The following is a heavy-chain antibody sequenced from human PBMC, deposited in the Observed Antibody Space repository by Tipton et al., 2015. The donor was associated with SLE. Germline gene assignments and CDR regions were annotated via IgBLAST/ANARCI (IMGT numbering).Heavy chain of an antibody. D-gene: IGHD4-17*01. CDR1: GGSISNYY. CDR3: ARAPTVTNILYYGMDV. Sequence: TLSLTCTVSGGSISNYYWNWIRQPPGKGLEWIGYVFISGTTNYNPSLKSRVTISIDKSKNQFSLKLSSVTAADTAVYYCARAPTVTNILYYGMDVWGQGTTVTVSS. CDR2: VFISGTT. J-gene: IGHJ6*02. V-gene: IGHV4-4*08.